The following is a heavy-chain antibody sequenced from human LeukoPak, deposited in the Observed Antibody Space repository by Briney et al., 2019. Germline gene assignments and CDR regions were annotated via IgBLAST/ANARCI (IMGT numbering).Heavy chain of an antibody. V-gene: IGHV3-30-3*01. D-gene: IGHD6-13*01. J-gene: IGHJ4*02. CDR1: GFSLSNFQ. CDR2: ISLDGSTE. Sequence: GRSLRLSCVASGFSLSNFQMYWVRQAPGKGLEWVSIISLDGSTEFYADSVKGRFTISRDTASNTMHLEMNNLRTEDTAVYYCAKVAAGAFDYWGQGTLVTVSS. CDR3: AKVAAGAFDY.